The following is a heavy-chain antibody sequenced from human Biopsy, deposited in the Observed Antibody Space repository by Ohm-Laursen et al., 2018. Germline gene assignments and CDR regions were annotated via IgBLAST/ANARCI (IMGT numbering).Heavy chain of an antibody. D-gene: IGHD2-8*01. V-gene: IGHV3-33*06. CDR1: GFTFSSYG. J-gene: IGHJ4*02. CDR3: AKCMTGGSNYYFHH. Sequence: SLRLSCAASGFTFSSYGVHWVRQAPGKGLEWVAAIWYDGSNKNYADSVKGRFTISRDNSKNTLYLQMNSLRGEDTAVYYRAKCMTGGSNYYFHHCGQGTLVTVSS. CDR2: IWYDGSNK.